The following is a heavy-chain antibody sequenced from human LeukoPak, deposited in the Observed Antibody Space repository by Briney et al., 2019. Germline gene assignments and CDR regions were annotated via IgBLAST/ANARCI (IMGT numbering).Heavy chain of an antibody. CDR3: AKDYDFWSGQPSFDY. V-gene: IGHV3-30*18. CDR1: GFTFNTYA. J-gene: IGHJ4*02. CDR2: ISYDGGNK. D-gene: IGHD3-3*01. Sequence: GGSLRLSCAASGFTFNTYAIHWVRQAPGKGLEWVAIISYDGGNKYSADSVKGRFTISRDNSKNTLYLQMNSLRAEDTAVYYCAKDYDFWSGQPSFDYWGQGTLVTVSS.